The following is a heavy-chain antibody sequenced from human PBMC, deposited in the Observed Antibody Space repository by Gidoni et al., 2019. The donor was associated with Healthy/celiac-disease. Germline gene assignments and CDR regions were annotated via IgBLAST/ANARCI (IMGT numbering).Heavy chain of an antibody. CDR3: TTLLWVGIHTNDY. Sequence: AASGFTFSNAWMSWVRQAPGKGLEWVGRIKSKTDGGTTDYAAPVKGRFTISRDDSKNTLYLQMNSLKTEDTAVYYCTTLLWVGIHTNDYWGQGTLVTVSS. V-gene: IGHV3-15*01. D-gene: IGHD6-13*01. CDR1: GFTFSNAW. CDR2: IKSKTDGGTT. J-gene: IGHJ4*02.